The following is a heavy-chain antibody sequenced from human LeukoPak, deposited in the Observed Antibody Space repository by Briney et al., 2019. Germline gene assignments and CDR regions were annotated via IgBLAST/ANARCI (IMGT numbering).Heavy chain of an antibody. Sequence: ASVKVSYKASGYTFTDYYMHRVRQAPGQGLEWMGWINPNSGGTNYAQKFQGRVTMTRDTSISTAYMELNRLRSDDTAVYYCARDRGYGDVYYFDFWGQGTLVIVSS. D-gene: IGHD4-17*01. CDR1: GYTFTDYY. V-gene: IGHV1-2*02. CDR3: ARDRGYGDVYYFDF. CDR2: INPNSGGT. J-gene: IGHJ4*02.